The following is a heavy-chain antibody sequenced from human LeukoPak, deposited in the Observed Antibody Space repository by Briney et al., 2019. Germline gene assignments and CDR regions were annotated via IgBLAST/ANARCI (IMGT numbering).Heavy chain of an antibody. V-gene: IGHV3-48*03. CDR1: GFTFSSYE. Sequence: GGSLRLSCAASGFTFSSYEMHWVRQAPGKWLEWASYISSSGSTIYYADSVKGRFTISRDNAKNSLYLQMNSLRAEDTAVYYCARDYGGSSPFDYWGQGTLVTVSS. D-gene: IGHD4-23*01. CDR3: ARDYGGSSPFDY. CDR2: ISSSGSTI. J-gene: IGHJ4*02.